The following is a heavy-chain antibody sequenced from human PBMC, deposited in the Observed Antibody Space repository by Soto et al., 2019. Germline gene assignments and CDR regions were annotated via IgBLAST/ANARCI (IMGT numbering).Heavy chain of an antibody. Sequence: PGGSLRLSCAASGFTFSSYSMNWVRQAPGKGLEWVSSISSSSSYIYYADSAKGRFTISRDNAKNSLYLQMNSLRAGDTAVYYCARAYDFWSGYYYYFDYWGQGTLVTVSS. V-gene: IGHV3-21*01. J-gene: IGHJ4*02. CDR3: ARAYDFWSGYYYYFDY. CDR2: ISSSSSYI. CDR1: GFTFSSYS. D-gene: IGHD3-3*01.